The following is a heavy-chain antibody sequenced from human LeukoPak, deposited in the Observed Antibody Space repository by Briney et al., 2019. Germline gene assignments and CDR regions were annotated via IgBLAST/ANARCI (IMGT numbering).Heavy chain of an antibody. Sequence: GESLKISCRGSGDGFANYWIGWVRQMPGKGLEWMAIVHPGNSETRYSPSFQGQVTISVDKSITTAYLQWTVKSSDTAMYYCARHNLWGFDYWGQGTLVTVSS. CDR1: GDGFANYW. V-gene: IGHV5-51*01. J-gene: IGHJ4*02. D-gene: IGHD7-27*01. CDR2: VHPGNSET. CDR3: ARHNLWGFDY.